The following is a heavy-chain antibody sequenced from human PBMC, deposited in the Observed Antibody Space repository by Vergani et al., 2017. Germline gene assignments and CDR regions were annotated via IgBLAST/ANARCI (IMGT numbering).Heavy chain of an antibody. Sequence: EVQLVDSGGGLVQPGRSLRLSCTASGFTFGDYAMSWVRQAPGKGLEWVGFIRSKAYGGTTEYAASVKGRFTISRDDSKSIAYLQMNSLKTEDTAVYYCARALSYDGYYMDVWGKGTTVTVSS. J-gene: IGHJ6*03. D-gene: IGHD5-12*01. V-gene: IGHV3-49*04. CDR1: GFTFGDYA. CDR2: IRSKAYGGTT. CDR3: ARALSYDGYYMDV.